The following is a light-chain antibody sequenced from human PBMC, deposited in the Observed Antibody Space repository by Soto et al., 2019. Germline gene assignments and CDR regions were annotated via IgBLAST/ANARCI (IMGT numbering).Light chain of an antibody. CDR1: HSVNTN. V-gene: IGKV3D-11*02. J-gene: IGKJ5*01. CDR3: QQRDYWQVT. Sequence: VMTQSPATLSVSPGDRAILSCRASHSVNTNLAWYQQRPGQPPRLLIYGASTRASDVPGRFSGSGSGTDFALTISSLEPEDFAVYYCQQRDYWQVTFGQGTRLEIK. CDR2: GAS.